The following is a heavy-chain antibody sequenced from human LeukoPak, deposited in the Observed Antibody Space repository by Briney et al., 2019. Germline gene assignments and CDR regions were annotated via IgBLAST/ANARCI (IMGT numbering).Heavy chain of an antibody. Sequence: SETLSLTXTVSGGSISSHYWSWIRQPPGKGLEWIGYIYYSGSTNYNPSLKSRVTISVDTSKNQFSLKLSSVTAADTAAYYCARVYGDYVDYWGQGTLVTVSS. CDR2: IYYSGST. CDR1: GGSISSHY. J-gene: IGHJ4*02. D-gene: IGHD4-17*01. CDR3: ARVYGDYVDY. V-gene: IGHV4-59*11.